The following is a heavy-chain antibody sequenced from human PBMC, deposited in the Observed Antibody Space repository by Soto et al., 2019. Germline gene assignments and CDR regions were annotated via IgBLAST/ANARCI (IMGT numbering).Heavy chain of an antibody. CDR3: ARSIPLYCSGGSCYVRSPLDAFDI. V-gene: IGHV1-69*13. Sequence: GASVKVSCKASGGTFSSYAISWVRQAPGQGLEWMGGIIPIFGTANYAQKLQGRVTITADESTSTAYMELSSLRSEDTAVYYCARSIPLYCSGGSCYVRSPLDAFDIWGQGTMVTVSS. CDR1: GGTFSSYA. J-gene: IGHJ3*02. D-gene: IGHD2-15*01. CDR2: IIPIFGTA.